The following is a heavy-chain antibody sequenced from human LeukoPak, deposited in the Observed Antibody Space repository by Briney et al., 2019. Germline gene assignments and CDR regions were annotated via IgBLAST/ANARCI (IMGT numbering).Heavy chain of an antibody. Sequence: SQTLSLSCTGSGGSISSGGYYWSWIRQPPGKGVEGIGYIYYNGRTNYSPSLKSRVTISVDTSKNQVSLKLTSVTAADTAVYYCARDSTMQLGAFEICGQGTMVSVSS. V-gene: IGHV4-61*08. J-gene: IGHJ3*02. CDR2: IYYNGRT. CDR3: ARDSTMQLGAFEI. CDR1: GGSISSGGYY. D-gene: IGHD3-16*01.